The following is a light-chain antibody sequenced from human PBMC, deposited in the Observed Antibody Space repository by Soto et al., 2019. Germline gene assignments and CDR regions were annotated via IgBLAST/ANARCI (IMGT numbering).Light chain of an antibody. CDR3: CSYAGNSEV. CDR1: SGDVGGYNL. V-gene: IGLV2-23*02. J-gene: IGLJ1*01. CDR2: EVT. Sequence: CVLTRPASVSGAAGEAITIPCTGTSGDVGGYNLVSWYQQHPGKAPKLMIYEVTERPSGVSNRFSGSKSGNTASLTISGLQPDDEADYYCCSYAGNSEVFGTGTKVTVL.